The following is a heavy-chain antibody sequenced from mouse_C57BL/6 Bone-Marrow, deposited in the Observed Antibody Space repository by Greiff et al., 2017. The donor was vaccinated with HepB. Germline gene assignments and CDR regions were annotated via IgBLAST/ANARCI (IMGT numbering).Heavy chain of an antibody. J-gene: IGHJ2*01. V-gene: IGHV1-69*01. CDR2: IDPSDSYT. CDR1: GYTFTSYW. Sequence: VQLQQPGAELVMPGASVKLSCKASGYTFTSYWMHWVKQRPGQGLEWIGEIDPSDSYTKYNQKFKGKSTLTVDKSSSTAYMQLSSLTSEDSAVYYCAISDYYGSSLNYWGQGTTLTVSS. CDR3: AISDYYGSSLNY. D-gene: IGHD1-1*01.